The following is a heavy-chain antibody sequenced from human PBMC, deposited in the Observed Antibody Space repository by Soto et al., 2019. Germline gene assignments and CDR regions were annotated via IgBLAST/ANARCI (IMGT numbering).Heavy chain of an antibody. J-gene: IGHJ6*02. CDR3: ARVEGITIFGLVNPLDV. Sequence: ASVKVSCRASGYTFTSYYMHWVRQAPGQGLEWMGIINPSGGSTSYAQKFQGRVTMTRDTSTSTVYMELSSLRSEDTAVYYCARVEGITIFGLVNPLDVWGQGTTATVPS. V-gene: IGHV1-46*01. CDR1: GYTFTSYY. D-gene: IGHD3-3*01. CDR2: INPSGGST.